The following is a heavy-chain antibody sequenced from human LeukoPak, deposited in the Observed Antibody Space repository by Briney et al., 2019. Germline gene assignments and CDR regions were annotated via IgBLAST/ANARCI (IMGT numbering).Heavy chain of an antibody. CDR1: GGTFSSYA. CDR3: ARGMAAITISIYYYYMDV. J-gene: IGHJ6*03. D-gene: IGHD3-3*01. CDR2: IIPIFGTA. Sequence: SVKVSCKASGGTFSSYAISWVRQAPGQGLEWMGGIIPIFGTANYAQKFQGRVTITADKSTSTAYMELSSLRSEDTAVYYCARGMAAITISIYYYYMDVWGKGTTVTVSS. V-gene: IGHV1-69*06.